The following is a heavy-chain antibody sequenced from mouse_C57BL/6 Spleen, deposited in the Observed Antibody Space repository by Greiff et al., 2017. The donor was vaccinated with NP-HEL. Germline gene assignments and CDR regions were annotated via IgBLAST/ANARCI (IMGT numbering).Heavy chain of an antibody. CDR2: ISSGGDYI. J-gene: IGHJ1*03. Sequence: EVQRVESGAGLVKPGGSLTLSCAASGFTFSSYAMSWVRQTPEKRLEWVAYISSGGDYIYYADNVTGRFTISRDNARNTLYLQMSSLKSEDTAMYYCTRDHSSYVGYFYVWGTGTTVTVSS. V-gene: IGHV5-9-1*02. D-gene: IGHD1-1*01. CDR1: GFTFSSYA. CDR3: TRDHSSYVGYFYV.